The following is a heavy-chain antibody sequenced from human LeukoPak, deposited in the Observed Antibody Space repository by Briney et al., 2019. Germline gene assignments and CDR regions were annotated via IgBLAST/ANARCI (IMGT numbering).Heavy chain of an antibody. Sequence: GGSLRLSCAASVFTVNSDYIRWVRQTPGKGLEDGSVIYSGGTTYYAASVKGRFSISRDNSMITVYLQMNNLRAEDTAVYYCARCKRDSSGYYYPFDYWGQGTLVTVSS. CDR1: VFTVNSDY. CDR2: IYSGGTT. CDR3: ARCKRDSSGYYYPFDY. J-gene: IGHJ4*02. V-gene: IGHV3-53*01. D-gene: IGHD3-22*01.